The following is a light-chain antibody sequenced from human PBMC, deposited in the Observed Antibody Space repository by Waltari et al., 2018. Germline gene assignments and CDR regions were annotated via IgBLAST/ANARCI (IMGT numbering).Light chain of an antibody. V-gene: IGKV3-20*01. J-gene: IGKJ1*01. Sequence: EIVLTQSPGTLSLSPGERATLSCRASQSVSRWLAWYQQKPGQPPRLLIYGASCRATGIPDRFSGSGSGTDFSLTISRLEPEDSAVYYCQKYGTLPATFGQGTKVEVK. CDR2: GAS. CDR1: QSVSRW. CDR3: QKYGTLPAT.